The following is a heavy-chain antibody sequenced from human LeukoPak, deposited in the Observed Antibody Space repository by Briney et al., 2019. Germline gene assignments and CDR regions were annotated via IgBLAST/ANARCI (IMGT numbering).Heavy chain of an antibody. J-gene: IGHJ4*02. Sequence: ASVKVSCKASGYTFTSYGISWVRQAPGQGLEWMGWISAYNGNTNYAQKFQGRVTMTTDTSTSTAYMELRSLRSDDTAVYYCARALDYYDSSGYSDWGQGTLVTVSS. D-gene: IGHD3-22*01. CDR3: ARALDYYDSSGYSD. V-gene: IGHV1-18*01. CDR2: ISAYNGNT. CDR1: GYTFTSYG.